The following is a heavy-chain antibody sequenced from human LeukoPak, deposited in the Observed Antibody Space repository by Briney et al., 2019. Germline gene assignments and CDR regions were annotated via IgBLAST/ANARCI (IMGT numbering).Heavy chain of an antibody. V-gene: IGHV3-7*01. CDR3: VRDGRKSRVVDIVRKKETGYYYMDV. D-gene: IGHD2-2*03. CDR2: INQDGSEK. J-gene: IGHJ6*03. Sequence: GGSLRLSCAASGFTVSSNYMSWVRQAPGKGLGWVANINQDGSEKYYVDSVKGRFTISRDNAKNSLYLQVNSLRAEDTAVFSCVRDGRKSRVVDIVRKKETGYYYMDVWGKGTTVTVSS. CDR1: GFTVSSNY.